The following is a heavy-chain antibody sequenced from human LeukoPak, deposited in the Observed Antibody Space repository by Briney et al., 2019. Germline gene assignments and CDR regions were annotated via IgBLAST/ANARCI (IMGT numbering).Heavy chain of an antibody. Sequence: PGGSLRLSCAASGFTFRSYAMNWVRQAPGRGLEWVSHISSSSHTMYYADSVKGRFTISRDNAKNSLFLQMNSLRDEDTAFYYCARGNIYAFYYWGQGTLVTVSS. CDR2: ISSSSHTM. D-gene: IGHD5-18*01. CDR1: GFTFRSYA. V-gene: IGHV3-48*02. CDR3: ARGNIYAFYY. J-gene: IGHJ4*02.